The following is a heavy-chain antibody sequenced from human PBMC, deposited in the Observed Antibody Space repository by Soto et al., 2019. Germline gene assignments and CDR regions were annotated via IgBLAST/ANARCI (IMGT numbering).Heavy chain of an antibody. D-gene: IGHD6-25*01. CDR3: AKFFVETGSNSGWPWSFHY. J-gene: IGHJ4*02. Sequence: EVQLLESGGGLVQPGRSLRLSCAASGFTFSNYAMSWVRQAPGQGLDWVSAISGSGGTTYYAASVKGRFTISRDNSEYTLFLQMNSLRAEDAAVYYCAKFFVETGSNSGWPWSFHYWGQGTLVTVSS. CDR1: GFTFSNYA. V-gene: IGHV3-23*01. CDR2: ISGSGGTT.